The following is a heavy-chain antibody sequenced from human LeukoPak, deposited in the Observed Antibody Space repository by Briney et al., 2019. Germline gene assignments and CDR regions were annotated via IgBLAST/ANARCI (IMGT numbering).Heavy chain of an antibody. Sequence: GESLQISCKGSGYSFTNYWIGWVRQLPGKGLEWMGIIYPGDSDTRYSPSFQGQVTISADKSISTAYLQWSSLKASDTAMYYCARRNDSGTLDYWGQGTLVTVSS. V-gene: IGHV5-51*01. CDR3: ARRNDSGTLDY. CDR1: GYSFTNYW. CDR2: IYPGDSDT. J-gene: IGHJ4*02. D-gene: IGHD3-10*01.